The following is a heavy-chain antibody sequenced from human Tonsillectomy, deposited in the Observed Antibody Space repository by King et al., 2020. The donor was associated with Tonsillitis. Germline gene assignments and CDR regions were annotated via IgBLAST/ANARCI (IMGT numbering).Heavy chain of an antibody. J-gene: IGHJ6*02. D-gene: IGHD6-13*01. CDR3: ARDSGSWDNSYYYGMDV. CDR1: GFTFSHYW. V-gene: IGHV3-74*01. CDR2: INTDGSST. Sequence: VQLVESGGGLVQPGGSLRLSCAASGFTFSHYWMHWVRQAPGKGLVWVSRINTDGSSTRYADSVKGRFTISRDNAKNTLFLQMNSLRDEDTAVYYCARDSGSWDNSYYYGMDVWGQGTTVTVSS.